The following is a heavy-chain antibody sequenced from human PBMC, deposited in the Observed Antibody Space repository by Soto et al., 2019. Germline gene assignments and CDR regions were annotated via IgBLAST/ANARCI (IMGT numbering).Heavy chain of an antibody. J-gene: IGHJ4*02. Sequence: QVQLVESGGGVVQPGRSLRLSCAASGFTFSSYAMHWVRQAPGKGLEWVAVISYDGNNKYYADSVKGRFTISRDNSKNTLYLEMNSLRAEDTAVYYCARVWPHKTAPDYFDYWGQGTLVTVSS. D-gene: IGHD2-21*01. CDR3: ARVWPHKTAPDYFDY. V-gene: IGHV3-30-3*01. CDR1: GFTFSSYA. CDR2: ISYDGNNK.